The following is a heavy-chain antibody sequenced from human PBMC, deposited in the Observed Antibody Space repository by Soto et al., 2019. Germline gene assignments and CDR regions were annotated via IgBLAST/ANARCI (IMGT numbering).Heavy chain of an antibody. CDR2: IGGYKGNT. CDR3: ARVSSSWYKDYFDY. V-gene: IGHV1-18*01. J-gene: IGHJ4*02. D-gene: IGHD6-13*01. Sequence: ASVKVSCKASGYTFTNYGVSWVRQAPGQGLEWMGWIGGYKGNTNYAQKLQGRVTLTTDTSTSTAYMELRSLRSDDTAVYYCARVSSSWYKDYFDYWGQGTLVTVSS. CDR1: GYTFTNYG.